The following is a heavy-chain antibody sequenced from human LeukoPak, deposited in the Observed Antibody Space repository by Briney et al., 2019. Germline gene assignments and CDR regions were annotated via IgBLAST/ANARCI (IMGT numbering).Heavy chain of an antibody. J-gene: IGHJ6*03. CDR1: GGTFSSYA. CDR2: ISAYNGNT. CDR3: ARGRLTGPATMTYYYYYYYMDV. V-gene: IGHV1-18*01. Sequence: GASVKVSCKASGGTFSSYAISWVRQAPGQGLEWMGWISAYNGNTNYAQKLQGRVTMTTDTSTSTAYMELRSLRSDDTAVYYCARGRLTGPATMTYYYYYYYMDVWGKGTTATISS. D-gene: IGHD5-12*01.